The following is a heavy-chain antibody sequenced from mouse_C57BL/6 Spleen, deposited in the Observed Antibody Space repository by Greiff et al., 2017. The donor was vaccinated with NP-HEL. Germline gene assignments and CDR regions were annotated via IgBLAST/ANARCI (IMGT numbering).Heavy chain of an antibody. Sequence: QVQLQQSGAELVRPGASVKMSCKASGYTFTSYNMPWVKQTPRQGLEWIGAIYPGNGDTSYNQKFKGKATLTVDKSSSTAYMQLSSLTSEDSAVYFGARRATVVAPFAYWGQGTLVTVSA. D-gene: IGHD1-1*01. CDR3: ARRATVVAPFAY. V-gene: IGHV1-12*01. J-gene: IGHJ3*01. CDR1: GYTFTSYN. CDR2: IYPGNGDT.